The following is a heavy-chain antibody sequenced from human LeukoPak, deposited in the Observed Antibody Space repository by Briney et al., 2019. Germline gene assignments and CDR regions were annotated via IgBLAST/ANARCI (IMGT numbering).Heavy chain of an antibody. D-gene: IGHD4-17*01. Sequence: SETLSLTCTVSGGSISSSSYYWGWIRQPPGKGLEWIGSIYYSGSTYYNPSLKSRVTISVDTSKNQFSLKLSSVTAADTAVYYCARVYWRNDYGDRVDAFDIWGQGTMVTVSS. V-gene: IGHV4-39*07. J-gene: IGHJ3*02. CDR2: IYYSGST. CDR3: ARVYWRNDYGDRVDAFDI. CDR1: GGSISSSSYY.